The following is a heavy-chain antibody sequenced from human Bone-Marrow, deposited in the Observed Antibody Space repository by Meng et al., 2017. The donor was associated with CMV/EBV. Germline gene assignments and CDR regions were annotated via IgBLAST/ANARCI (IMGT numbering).Heavy chain of an antibody. CDR2: ITWNSGRT. CDR1: GFTFSSYA. CDR3: AKADCGGNCPFDY. J-gene: IGHJ4*02. V-gene: IGHV3-9*01. D-gene: IGHD2-21*01. Sequence: GGSLRLSCAASGFTFSSYAMHWVRQAPGTGLEWVSGITWNSGRTGYADSVKGRFTISRDNAKNSLYLQMNSLRPEDTALYYCAKADCGGNCPFDYWGQGTLVTVSS.